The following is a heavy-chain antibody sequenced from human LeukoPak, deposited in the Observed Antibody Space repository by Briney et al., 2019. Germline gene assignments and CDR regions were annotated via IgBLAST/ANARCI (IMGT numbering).Heavy chain of an antibody. J-gene: IGHJ4*02. D-gene: IGHD2-15*01. V-gene: IGHV4-59*08. CDR2: IYYSGST. Sequence: SETLSLTCTVSGGSISSYYWSWIRQPPGRGLEWIGYIYYSGSTSYNPSLKSRVTISVDTSKKQFSLKLSSVTAADTAVYYCARLYCGGVTCYSGFDYWGQGTLVTVSS. CDR1: GGSISSYY. CDR3: ARLYCGGVTCYSGFDY.